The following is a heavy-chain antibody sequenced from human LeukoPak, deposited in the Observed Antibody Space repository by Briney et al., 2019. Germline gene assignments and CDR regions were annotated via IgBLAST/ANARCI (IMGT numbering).Heavy chain of an antibody. CDR3: ARHSRCGGSCFYFDY. CDR2: ISSSTSII. CDR1: GFTFSSYE. J-gene: IGHJ4*02. V-gene: IGHV3-48*03. D-gene: IGHD2-15*01. Sequence: PGRSLRLSCEASGFTFSSYEMNWVRQARGKGLEWVSYISSSTSIIHYTDSVKGRFTISRDNAQNSLYLQMNSLRAEDTAVYYCARHSRCGGSCFYFDYWGQGTLVAVSS.